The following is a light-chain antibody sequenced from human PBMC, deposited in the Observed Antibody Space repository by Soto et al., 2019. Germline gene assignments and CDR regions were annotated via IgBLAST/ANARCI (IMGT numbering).Light chain of an antibody. Sequence: EIVLTQSPATLSLSPGERATLSCRASQSVSSYLAWYQQKPGQAPRLLIYDASNRATGIPARFSGSGSGTEFTLTISSLQSEDFAVYYCQQYNNWPQIPFGQGTRLEI. V-gene: IGKV3-11*01. CDR2: DAS. J-gene: IGKJ5*01. CDR1: QSVSSY. CDR3: QQYNNWPQIP.